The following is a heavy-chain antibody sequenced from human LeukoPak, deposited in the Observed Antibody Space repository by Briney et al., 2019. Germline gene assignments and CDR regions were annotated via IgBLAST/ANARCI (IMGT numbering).Heavy chain of an antibody. CDR3: AKDPLPIQLWLGYYMDV. CDR1: GFTFSSYA. CDR2: ISGSGGST. Sequence: HPGGSLRLSCAAPGFTFSSYAMSWVRQAPGKGLEWVSAISGSGGSTYYADSVKGRFTISRDNSKNTLYLQMNSLRAEDTAVYYCAKDPLPIQLWLGYYMDVWGKGTTVTVSS. J-gene: IGHJ6*03. D-gene: IGHD5-18*01. V-gene: IGHV3-23*01.